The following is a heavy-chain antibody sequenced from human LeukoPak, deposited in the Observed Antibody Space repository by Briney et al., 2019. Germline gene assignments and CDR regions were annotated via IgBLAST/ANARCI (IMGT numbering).Heavy chain of an antibody. D-gene: IGHD2/OR15-2a*01. Sequence: VASVKVSCKASGYTFTSFGISWVRQAPGQGLEWTGWIGAYNGNTNYAQKFQGRVTMTTDTSTSTTYMELRSLRSDDTAVYYCAREKNYGMGVWGQGTTVTVSS. CDR3: AREKNYGMGV. J-gene: IGHJ6*02. V-gene: IGHV1-18*01. CDR1: GYTFTSFG. CDR2: IGAYNGNT.